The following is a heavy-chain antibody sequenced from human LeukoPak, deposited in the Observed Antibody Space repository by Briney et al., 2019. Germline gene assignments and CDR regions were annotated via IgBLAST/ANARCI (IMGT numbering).Heavy chain of an antibody. CDR3: AKDRAWVIDY. D-gene: IGHD3-10*01. J-gene: IGHJ4*02. V-gene: IGHV3-30*02. CDR2: IRYDGSNK. Sequence: PGRSLRLSCAASGFTFSSYGMHWVRQAPGKGLEWVAFIRYDGSNKYYADSVKGRFTISRDNSKNTLYLQMNSLRAEDTAVYYCAKDRAWVIDYWGQGTLVTVSS. CDR1: GFTFSSYG.